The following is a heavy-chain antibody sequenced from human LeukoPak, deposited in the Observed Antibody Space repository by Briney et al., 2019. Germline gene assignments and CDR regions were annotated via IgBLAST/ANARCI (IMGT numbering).Heavy chain of an antibody. J-gene: IGHJ6*02. CDR3: ARDFLYGDYDDYYYYCGMDV. CDR2: IKQDGSEK. Sequence: TGGSLRLSCAASGFTFSSYWMSWVRQAPGKGLEWVANIKQDGSEKYYVDPVKGRFTISRDNAKNSLYLQMNSLRAEDTAVYYCARDFLYGDYDDYYYYCGMDVWGQGTTVTVSS. D-gene: IGHD4-17*01. CDR1: GFTFSSYW. V-gene: IGHV3-7*01.